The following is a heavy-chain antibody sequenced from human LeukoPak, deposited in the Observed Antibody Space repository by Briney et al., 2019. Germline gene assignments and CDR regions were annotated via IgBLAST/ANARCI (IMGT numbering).Heavy chain of an antibody. CDR2: INPKSGGT. CDR1: GYTFTDYY. CDR3: ARDSGLGPTWHPFDH. J-gene: IGHJ4*02. Sequence: ASVNVSCKASGYTFTDYYIHWVRQAPGQGLEWMGWINPKSGGTNYAQKLRGRVTMTRDTSISTAYMELSGLRSDDTAVYYCARDSGLGPTWHPFDHWGQGTPVTGSS. V-gene: IGHV1-2*02. D-gene: IGHD1-26*01.